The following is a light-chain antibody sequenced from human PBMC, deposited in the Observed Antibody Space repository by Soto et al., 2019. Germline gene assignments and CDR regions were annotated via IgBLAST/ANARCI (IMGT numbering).Light chain of an antibody. J-gene: IGLJ1*01. Sequence: QSVLTQPASVSGSPGQSITISCTGTSRDVGRYDYVSWYQQHPAKGPKVMIYEVTYRPSGVSNRFSGSKSGNTASLTISGLQAEDEADYYCSSFTNSGTLVFGTGTKVTVL. CDR2: EVT. CDR1: SRDVGRYDY. CDR3: SSFTNSGTLV. V-gene: IGLV2-14*01.